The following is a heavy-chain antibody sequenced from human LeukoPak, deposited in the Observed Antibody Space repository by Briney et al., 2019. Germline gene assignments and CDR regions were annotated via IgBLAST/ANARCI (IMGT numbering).Heavy chain of an antibody. CDR3: AREGSSGGVGY. J-gene: IGHJ4*02. CDR1: GGSFSGYY. D-gene: IGHD6-13*01. V-gene: IGHV4-34*01. CDR2: INHSGST. Sequence: SETLSLTCAVYGGSFSGYYWSWIRQPPGKGLEWIGEINHSGSTNYNPSLKSRLTISVDTSKNQFSLKLSSVTAADTAVYYCAREGSSGGVGYWGQGTLVTVSS.